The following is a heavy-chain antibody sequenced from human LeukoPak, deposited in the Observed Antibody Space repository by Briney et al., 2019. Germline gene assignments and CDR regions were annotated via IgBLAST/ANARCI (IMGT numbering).Heavy chain of an antibody. J-gene: IGHJ3*02. D-gene: IGHD2-15*01. CDR3: ARLMLVGAARNAFDI. CDR1: GFTFSSYA. CDR2: ISYDGSNK. V-gene: IGHV3-30-3*01. Sequence: GRSLRLSCAASGFTFSSYAMHWVRQAPGKGLEWVAVISYDGSNKYYADSVKGRFTISRDNSKNTLYLQMNSLRAEDTAVYYCARLMLVGAARNAFDIWGQGTMVTVSS.